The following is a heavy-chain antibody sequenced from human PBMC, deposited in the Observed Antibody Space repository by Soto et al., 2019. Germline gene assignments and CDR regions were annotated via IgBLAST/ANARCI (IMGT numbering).Heavy chain of an antibody. V-gene: IGHV3-23*01. CDR1: GFTFSSYA. Sequence: PGGSLRLSCAASGFTFSSYAMSWVRQAPGKGLEWVSAISGSGGSTYYADSVKGRFTISRDNSKNTLYLQMNSLRAEDTAVYYCAKDSDRYSSSWCDYWGQGTLVTVSS. D-gene: IGHD6-13*01. CDR2: ISGSGGST. CDR3: AKDSDRYSSSWCDY. J-gene: IGHJ4*02.